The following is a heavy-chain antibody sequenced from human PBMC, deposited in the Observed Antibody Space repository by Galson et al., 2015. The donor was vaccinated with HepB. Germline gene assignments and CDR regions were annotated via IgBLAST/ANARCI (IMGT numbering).Heavy chain of an antibody. V-gene: IGHV1-69*13. D-gene: IGHD3-22*01. Sequence: SVKVSCKASGGTFSSYAISWVRQAPGQGLEWLGGIIPSIRTANYAQKFQGRVTITADESTSKAYMELSSLRSEDTAVYYCARATLYYYDSSGRGYFQHWGQGTLVTVSS. CDR1: GGTFSSYA. J-gene: IGHJ1*01. CDR3: ARATLYYYDSSGRGYFQH. CDR2: IIPSIRTA.